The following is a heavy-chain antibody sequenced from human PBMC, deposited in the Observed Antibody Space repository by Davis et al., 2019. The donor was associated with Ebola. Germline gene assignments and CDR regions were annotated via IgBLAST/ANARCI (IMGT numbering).Heavy chain of an antibody. Sequence: PSETLSLTCTVSGGSVSSGSYYWGWIRQPPGKGLEWIGSIYYSGSTYYNPSLKSRVTISVDTSKNQFSLKLSSVTAADTAVYYCARWGVNEGFDYWGQGTLVTVSS. CDR2: IYYSGST. CDR3: ARWGVNEGFDY. V-gene: IGHV4-39*07. D-gene: IGHD3-16*01. J-gene: IGHJ4*02. CDR1: GGSVSSGSYY.